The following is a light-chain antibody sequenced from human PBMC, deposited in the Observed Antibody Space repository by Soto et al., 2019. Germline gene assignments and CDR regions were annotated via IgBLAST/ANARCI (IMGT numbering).Light chain of an antibody. J-gene: IGKJ2*01. CDR2: KVS. CDR3: MQGTLWPYT. V-gene: IGKV2-30*02. CDR1: QSLVHSDGNTY. Sequence: DVVMTQSPLSLPVTLGQPASISCRSSQSLVHSDGNTYLNWFQQRPGQSPRRLIYKVSNRDSGVQDRFRGSGSGTDFTLKISRVEAEDVGVYYCMQGTLWPYTFGQGTKLEIK.